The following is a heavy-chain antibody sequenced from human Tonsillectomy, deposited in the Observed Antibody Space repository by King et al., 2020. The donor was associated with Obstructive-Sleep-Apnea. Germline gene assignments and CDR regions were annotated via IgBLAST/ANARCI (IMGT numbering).Heavy chain of an antibody. CDR2: IYPADSET. D-gene: IGHD4-23*01. V-gene: IGHV5-51*01. J-gene: IGHJ2*01. Sequence: DVQLVESGAEVKKPRESLRISCKGSGYSFTNYWIGWVRQMPGQGLEWMGIIYPADSETRYSPSFQGQVTISADKSISTAYLQWSSLKASDTAMYFCARPILASVDLWYSDLWGRGTLVTVSS. CDR1: GYSFTNYW. CDR3: ARPILASVDLWYSDL.